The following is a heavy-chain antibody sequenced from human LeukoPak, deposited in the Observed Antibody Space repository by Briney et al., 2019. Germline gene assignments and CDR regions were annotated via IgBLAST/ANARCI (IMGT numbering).Heavy chain of an antibody. V-gene: IGHV3-48*03. CDR2: ISSRGSTI. J-gene: IGHJ4*02. CDR1: GFTFSSYE. Sequence: GGSLRLSCAAPGFTFSSYEMNGVRQAPGKGLQWVSDISSRGSTIYYAVSVDGRFTISRDNAQNSLYLPINNLGAEDTAVYYCARKYCSATSCLFDNWGQGTLVTVSS. CDR3: ARKYCSATSCLFDN. D-gene: IGHD2-2*01.